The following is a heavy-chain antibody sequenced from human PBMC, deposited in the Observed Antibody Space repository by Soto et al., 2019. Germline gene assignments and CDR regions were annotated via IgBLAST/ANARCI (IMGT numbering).Heavy chain of an antibody. CDR2: ISSNGGST. CDR3: AREADMTTVTTWFVRSVYFDY. CDR1: GFTFSSYA. D-gene: IGHD4-17*01. J-gene: IGHJ4*02. V-gene: IGHV3-64*01. Sequence: EVQLVESGGGLVQPGGSLRLSCAASGFTFSSYAMHWVRQAPGKGLEYVSAISSNGGSTYYANSVKGRFTISRDNSKNTLYLQMGSLRAEDMAVYYCAREADMTTVTTWFVRSVYFDYWGQGTLVTVSS.